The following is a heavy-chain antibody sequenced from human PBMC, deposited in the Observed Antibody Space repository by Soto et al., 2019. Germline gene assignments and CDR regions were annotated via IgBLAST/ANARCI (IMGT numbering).Heavy chain of an antibody. D-gene: IGHD4-4*01. Sequence: QVQLVESGGGVVQPGRSLRLSCAASGFTFSSYAMHWVRQAPGKGLEWVAVISYEGSNKYYADSVKGRFTIARDNSKNTRYLQMKSLRAEDTAVYYCARPRWRNDYNWGYFDLWGRGTLVTVSS. V-gene: IGHV3-30-3*01. J-gene: IGHJ2*01. CDR3: ARPRWRNDYNWGYFDL. CDR2: ISYEGSNK. CDR1: GFTFSSYA.